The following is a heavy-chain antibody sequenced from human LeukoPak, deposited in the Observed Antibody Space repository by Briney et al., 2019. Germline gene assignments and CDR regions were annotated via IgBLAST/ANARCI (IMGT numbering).Heavy chain of an antibody. V-gene: IGHV3-30*18. Sequence: PGGSLRLSCAASGFTFSSYGMHWVRQAPGKGLEWVAVISYDGSNKYYADSVKGRFTISRDNSKNTLYLQMNSLRAEDTAVYYCAKGDWLLVDYWGQGTLVTVSS. J-gene: IGHJ4*02. D-gene: IGHD3-9*01. CDR2: ISYDGSNK. CDR1: GFTFSSYG. CDR3: AKGDWLLVDY.